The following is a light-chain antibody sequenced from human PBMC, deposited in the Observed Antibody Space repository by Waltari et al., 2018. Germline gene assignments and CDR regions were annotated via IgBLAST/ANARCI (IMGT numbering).Light chain of an antibody. Sequence: DIQMTQSPSTLSASVADRVTITCRASQSVNTWLAWFQQLPGKAPKVLIYKASNLEPGVPSRFSGSGSGTDFTLTISSLQPDDFASYYCQQYNDFPWTFGQGTKVEIK. V-gene: IGKV1-5*03. CDR3: QQYNDFPWT. J-gene: IGKJ1*01. CDR1: QSVNTW. CDR2: KAS.